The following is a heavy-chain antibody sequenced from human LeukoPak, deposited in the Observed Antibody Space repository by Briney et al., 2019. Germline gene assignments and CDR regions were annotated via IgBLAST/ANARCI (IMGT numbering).Heavy chain of an antibody. D-gene: IGHD3-10*01. V-gene: IGHV1-69*13. J-gene: IGHJ6*03. CDR3: ARGPHRMVVRGVIETANYYYYYMDV. CDR2: IIPIFGTA. Sequence: EASVKVSCKASGYTFTSYAMNWVRQAPGQGLEWMGGIIPIFGTANYAQKFQGRVTITADESTSTAYMELSSLRSEDTAVYYCARGPHRMVVRGVIETANYYYYYMDVWGKGTTVTISS. CDR1: GYTFTSYA.